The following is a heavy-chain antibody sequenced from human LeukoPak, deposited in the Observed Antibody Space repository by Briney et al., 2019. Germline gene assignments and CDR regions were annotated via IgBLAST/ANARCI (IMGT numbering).Heavy chain of an antibody. CDR3: AKDIQLSA. J-gene: IGHJ3*01. V-gene: IGHV3-23*01. CDR1: GLTFDNYA. D-gene: IGHD5-24*01. Sequence: GGSLRLSCAASGLTFDNYAMTWVRQAPGKGLECVSLISGGGTSTYYADSVRGRCTISRDNSKKTLSLQMNSLRVEDTAIYYCAKDIQLSAWGLGAMVTVSS. CDR2: ISGGGTST.